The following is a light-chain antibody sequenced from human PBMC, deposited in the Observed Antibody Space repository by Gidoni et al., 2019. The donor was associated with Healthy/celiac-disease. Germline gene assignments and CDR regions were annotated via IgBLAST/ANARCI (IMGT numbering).Light chain of an antibody. V-gene: IGKV4-1*01. Sequence: EIVMTKSPDSLAVSLGERATINCKSSQSVLYSSNHKNYLAWYQQKPGQPPKLLIYWASTRESGVPDRFSGSGSGTDFTLTISSLQAEAVAVYYCQQYYSTPWTFGQGTKVEIK. CDR1: QSVLYSSNHKNY. CDR2: WAS. CDR3: QQYYSTPWT. J-gene: IGKJ1*01.